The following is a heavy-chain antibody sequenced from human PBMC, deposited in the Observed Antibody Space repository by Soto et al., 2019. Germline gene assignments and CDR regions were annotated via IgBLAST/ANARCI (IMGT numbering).Heavy chain of an antibody. D-gene: IGHD1-1*01. V-gene: IGHV1-69*13. J-gene: IGHJ4*02. CDR3: ARVRLERRRIFDY. CDR1: GGTFSSYA. CDR2: IIPIFGTA. Sequence: GASVKLSCKASGGTFSSYAISWVRQAPGQGLEWMGGIIPIFGTANYAQKFQGRVTITADESTSTAYMELSSLRSEDTAVYYCARVRLERRRIFDYWGQGTLVTVSS.